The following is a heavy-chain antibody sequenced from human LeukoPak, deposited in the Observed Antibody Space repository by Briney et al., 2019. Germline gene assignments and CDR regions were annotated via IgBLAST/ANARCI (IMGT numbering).Heavy chain of an antibody. CDR1: GFTFDDYA. J-gene: IGHJ6*03. D-gene: IGHD6-13*01. CDR2: ISWHSGTI. Sequence: PGRSLRLSCVASGFTFDDYAMHWVRQAPGKGLEWVSGISWHSGTIAYADSVKGRFTISRDNAKNSLYLQLNSLRAEDTALYFCTKATSSYYLHYMDVWGKGTPVTVSS. CDR3: TKATSSYYLHYMDV. V-gene: IGHV3-9*01.